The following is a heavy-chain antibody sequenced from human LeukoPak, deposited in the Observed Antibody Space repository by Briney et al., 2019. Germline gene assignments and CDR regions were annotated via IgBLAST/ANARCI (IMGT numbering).Heavy chain of an antibody. CDR3: AKDNSRGFIRAFDI. CDR2: IDQDGSEK. D-gene: IGHD3-10*01. V-gene: IGHV3-7*03. Sequence: PGGSLRLSCAVSGSTSSRNFMSWVRQTPEKGLEWVANIDQDGSEKNYVDYVKGRFTISRDNAKNSLYLQMNSLRAEDTALYYCAKDNSRGFIRAFDIWGQGTMVTVSS. CDR1: GSTSSRNF. J-gene: IGHJ3*02.